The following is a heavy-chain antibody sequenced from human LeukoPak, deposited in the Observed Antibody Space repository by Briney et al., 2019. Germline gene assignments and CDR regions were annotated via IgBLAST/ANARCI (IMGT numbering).Heavy chain of an antibody. V-gene: IGHV4-39*01. CDR1: GGSITSSYFY. CDR2: MYYSGST. Sequence: SETLSLTCTVSGGSITSSYFYWDWIRQPPGKGLEWIGSMYYSGSTYYNPSLKSRVTISVDTSKNQFSLKLSSVTAADTAVYYCARSSRDGYNYFDYWGQGTLVTVSS. D-gene: IGHD5-24*01. J-gene: IGHJ4*02. CDR3: ARSSRDGYNYFDY.